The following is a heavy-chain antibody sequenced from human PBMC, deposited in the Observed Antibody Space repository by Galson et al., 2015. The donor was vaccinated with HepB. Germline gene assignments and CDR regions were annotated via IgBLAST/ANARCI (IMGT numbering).Heavy chain of an antibody. CDR2: ISYSGST. J-gene: IGHJ5*02. V-gene: IGHV4-59*03. Sequence: QVQLQESGPGLVKPSETLSLTCAVSGASITSSYWNWIRQSPGKGLEWIGRISYSGSTNYNPSLKNRVTISIATSKTQFYLRLTSVTAADTAVYYCAKRGLEQFNSSPYNWLDPWGQGILVTVSS. CDR1: GASITSSY. CDR3: AKRGLEQFNSSPYNWLDP. D-gene: IGHD6-6*01.